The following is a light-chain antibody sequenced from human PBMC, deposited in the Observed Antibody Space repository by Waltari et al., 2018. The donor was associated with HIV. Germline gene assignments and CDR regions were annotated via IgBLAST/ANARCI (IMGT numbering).Light chain of an antibody. V-gene: IGLV2-14*03. Sequence: GQSITISCTGTSSDVGGYNYVSWYQQHPGKAPKLMIYDVSNRPSGVSNRFSGSKSGNTASLTISGLQAEDEADYYCSSYTSSSTVVFGGGTKLTVL. CDR3: SSYTSSSTVV. CDR1: SSDVGGYNY. CDR2: DVS. J-gene: IGLJ2*01.